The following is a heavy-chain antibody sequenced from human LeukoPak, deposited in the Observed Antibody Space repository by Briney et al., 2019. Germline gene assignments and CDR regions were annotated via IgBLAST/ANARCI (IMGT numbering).Heavy chain of an antibody. J-gene: IGHJ4*02. V-gene: IGHV4-61*02. CDR3: ARQGGYSSSPDF. CDR2: IYTSGST. D-gene: IGHD6-13*01. Sequence: SQTLSLTCTVSGGSISSGSYYWSWIRQPAGKGLEWIGRIYTSGSTNYNPSLKSRVTISVDTSKNQFSLKLNSVTAADTAVYYCARQGGYSSSPDFWGQGTLVTVSP. CDR1: GGSISSGSYY.